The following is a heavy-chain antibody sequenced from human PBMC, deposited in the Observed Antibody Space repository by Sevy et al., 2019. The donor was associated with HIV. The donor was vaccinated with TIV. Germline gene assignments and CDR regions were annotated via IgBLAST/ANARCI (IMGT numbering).Heavy chain of an antibody. D-gene: IGHD3-3*01. CDR1: GYTFTGYY. V-gene: IGHV1-2*02. J-gene: IGHJ6*02. CDR3: ARGGGDFWSGYYGYYYYGMDV. CDR2: INPNSGGT. Sequence: ASVKDSCKASGYTFTGYYMHWVRQAPGQGLEWMGWINPNSGGTNYAQKFQGRVTMTRDTSISTAYMELSRLRSDDTAVYYCARGGGDFWSGYYGYYYYGMDVWGQGTTVTVSS.